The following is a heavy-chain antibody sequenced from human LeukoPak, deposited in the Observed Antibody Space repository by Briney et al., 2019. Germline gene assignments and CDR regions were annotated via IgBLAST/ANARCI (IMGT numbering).Heavy chain of an antibody. J-gene: IGHJ6*03. CDR2: ISSSRSYI. D-gene: IGHD3-10*01. Sequence: GGSLRLSCAASGFTFSSYSMNWVRQAPGKGLEWVSSISSSRSYIYYADSVKGRFTISRDNAKNSLYLQMNSLRAEDTALYYCAKSSGNYLNYYYYMDVWGKGTTVTISS. CDR3: AKSSGNYLNYYYYMDV. V-gene: IGHV3-21*04. CDR1: GFTFSSYS.